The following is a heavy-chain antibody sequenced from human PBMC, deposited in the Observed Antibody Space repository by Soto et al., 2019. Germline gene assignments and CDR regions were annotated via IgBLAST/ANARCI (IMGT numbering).Heavy chain of an antibody. D-gene: IGHD1-1*01. J-gene: IGHJ3*02. V-gene: IGHV4-31*03. Sequence: QVQLQESGPGLVKPSQTLSLTCSVSGVSINGGGYYWSWIRHHPGKGLEWIGYIYYTGHTFYNPSLKSRVAMSLDTSKNQFSLKLSSVTAADTAVYYCARGSQLERDALDIWGQGTMVTVSS. CDR3: ARGSQLERDALDI. CDR2: IYYTGHT. CDR1: GVSINGGGYY.